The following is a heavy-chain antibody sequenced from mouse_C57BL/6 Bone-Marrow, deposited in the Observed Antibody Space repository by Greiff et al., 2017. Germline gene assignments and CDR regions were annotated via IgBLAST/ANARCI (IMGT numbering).Heavy chain of an antibody. Sequence: EVHLVEPGGGLVQPGGSLKLSCAASGFTFSDYYMYWVRQTPEKRLEWVAYISNGGGSTYYPDTVKGRFTISRDNAKNTLYLQMSRLKSEDTAMYYCARQGEDIYPFDYWGQGTTLTVSS. J-gene: IGHJ2*01. CDR2: ISNGGGST. CDR1: GFTFSDYY. V-gene: IGHV5-12*01. D-gene: IGHD2-1*01. CDR3: ARQGEDIYPFDY.